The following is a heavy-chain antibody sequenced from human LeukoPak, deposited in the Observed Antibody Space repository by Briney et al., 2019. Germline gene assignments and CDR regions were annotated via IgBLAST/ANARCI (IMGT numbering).Heavy chain of an antibody. J-gene: IGHJ4*02. CDR1: GYTFTDYY. CDR2: INPNSGGT. V-gene: IGHV1-2*02. CDR3: ARESLGSTMVRGVIIDY. D-gene: IGHD3-10*01. Sequence: GASVKVSCKASGYTFTDYYMHWVRQAPGQRLEWMGWINPNSGGTNYAQMFQGRVTMTRDTSITTSYMELSRLTSDDTAVYYCARESLGSTMVRGVIIDYWGQGTLVTVSS.